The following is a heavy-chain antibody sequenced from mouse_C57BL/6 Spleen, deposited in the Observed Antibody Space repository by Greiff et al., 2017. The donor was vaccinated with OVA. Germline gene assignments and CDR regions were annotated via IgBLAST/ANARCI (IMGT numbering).Heavy chain of an antibody. J-gene: IGHJ4*01. D-gene: IGHD2-3*01. CDR3: ASYDAHYYAMDY. CDR1: GYTFTDYY. CDR2: INPNNGVT. Sequence: EVQLQQSGPELVKPGASVKISCKASGYTFTDYYMNWVKQSHGKSLEWIGDINPNNGVTSYNQKFKGKATLTVDKSSSTAYMELRSLTSEDSAVYYCASYDAHYYAMDYWGQGTSVTVSS. V-gene: IGHV1-26*01.